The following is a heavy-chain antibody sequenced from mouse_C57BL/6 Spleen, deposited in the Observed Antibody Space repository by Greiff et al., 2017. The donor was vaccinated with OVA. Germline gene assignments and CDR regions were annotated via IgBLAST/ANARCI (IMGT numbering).Heavy chain of an antibody. V-gene: IGHV1-82*01. Sequence: QVQLKQSGPELVKPGASVKISCKASGYAFSSSWMNWVKQRPGKGLEWIGRIYPGDGDTNYNGKFKGKATLTADKSSSTAYMQLSSLTSEDSAVYFCARGDSNPYAMDYWGQGTSVTVSS. CDR3: ARGDSNPYAMDY. D-gene: IGHD2-5*01. CDR1: GYAFSSSW. J-gene: IGHJ4*01. CDR2: IYPGDGDT.